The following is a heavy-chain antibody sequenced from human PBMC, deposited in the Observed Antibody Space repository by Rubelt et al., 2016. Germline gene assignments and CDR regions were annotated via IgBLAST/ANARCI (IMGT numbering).Heavy chain of an antibody. CDR2: INPNSGGT. V-gene: IGHV1-2*06. D-gene: IGHD5-18*01. CDR3: ARGPGYSYGYLEDY. Sequence: MHWVRQAPGQGLEWMGRINPNSGGTNYAQKFQGRVTMTRDTSISTAYMELSSLRSDDTAVYYCARGPGYSYGYLEDYWGQGTLVTVSS. J-gene: IGHJ4*02.